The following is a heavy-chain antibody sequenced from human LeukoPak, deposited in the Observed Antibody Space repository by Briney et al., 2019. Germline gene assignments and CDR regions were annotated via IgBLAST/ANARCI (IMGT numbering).Heavy chain of an antibody. CDR2: ISHRGRT. CDR1: GGSLSDYY. V-gene: IGHV4-34*01. D-gene: IGHD5-24*01. CDR3: ARAVGTDGYNLWVY. J-gene: IGHJ4*02. Sequence: SETLSLTCAVYGGSLSDYYWSWICQSPGKGLEWIGEISHRGRTYYNPSLKSRVTISVDTSKNQFSLKLTSVTAADTAVYYCARAVGTDGYNLWVYWGQGTLVTVSS.